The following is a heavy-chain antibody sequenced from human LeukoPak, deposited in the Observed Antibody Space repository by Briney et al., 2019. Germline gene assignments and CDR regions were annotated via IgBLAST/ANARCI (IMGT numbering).Heavy chain of an antibody. J-gene: IGHJ4*02. D-gene: IGHD2/OR15-2a*01. CDR2: IYSGCST. V-gene: IGHV3-53*01. Sequence: GGSLRLSCTASGFTVSSNYMNCPRQAPEKGLEGCSIIYSGCSTYYADSGKRRCTISRHNSKNTLYIQMNSLRDEDKAVYYCAAQSTLSYYFDYWGQGTLVTVSS. CDR1: GFTVSSNY. CDR3: AAQSTLSYYFDY.